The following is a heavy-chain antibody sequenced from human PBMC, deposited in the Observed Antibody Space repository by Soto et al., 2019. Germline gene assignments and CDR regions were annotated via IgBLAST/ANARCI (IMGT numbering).Heavy chain of an antibody. D-gene: IGHD2-15*01. J-gene: IGHJ6*02. CDR1: GFTFSSYW. CDR2: IKQDGSEK. Sequence: GGSLRLSCAASGFTFSSYWMSWVRQAPGKGLEWVANIKQDGSEKYYVDSVKGRFTISRDNAKNSLYLQMNSLRAEDTAVYYCARDAAPYYYYGMDVWGQGXTVTVYS. V-gene: IGHV3-7*03. CDR3: ARDAAPYYYYGMDV.